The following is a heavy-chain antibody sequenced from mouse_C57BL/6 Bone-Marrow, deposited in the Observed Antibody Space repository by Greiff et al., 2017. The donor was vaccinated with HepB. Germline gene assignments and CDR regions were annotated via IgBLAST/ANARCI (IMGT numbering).Heavy chain of an antibody. D-gene: IGHD4-1*01. CDR1: GYTFTDYY. CDR2: INPNNGGT. J-gene: IGHJ4*01. CDR3: AELGLGAMDH. Sequence: EVQLQQSGPELVKPGASVKISCKASGYTFTDYYMNWVKQSHGKSLEWIGDINPNNGGTSYNQKFKGKATLTVDKSSSTAYMELRSLTSEDSAVYYCAELGLGAMDHWCQGTSVTVSS. V-gene: IGHV1-26*01.